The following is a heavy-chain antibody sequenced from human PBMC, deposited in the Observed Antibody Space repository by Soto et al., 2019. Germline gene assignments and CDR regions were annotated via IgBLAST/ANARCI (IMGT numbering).Heavy chain of an antibody. V-gene: IGHV4-31*03. CDR1: GGSISSGGYY. J-gene: IGHJ6*02. CDR3: ARRDCSSTSCYGPMDV. D-gene: IGHD2-2*01. CDR2: IYYSGST. Sequence: SSETLSLTCTVSGGSISSGGYYWSWIRQHPGKGLEWIGYIYYSGSTYYNPSLKSRVTISVDTSKNQFSLKLSSVTAADTAVYYCARRDCSSTSCYGPMDVWGQGTTVTVSS.